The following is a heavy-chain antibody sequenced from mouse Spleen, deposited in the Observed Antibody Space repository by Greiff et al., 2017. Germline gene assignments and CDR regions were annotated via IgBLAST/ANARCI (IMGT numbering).Heavy chain of an antibody. CDR1: GFTFSDYY. Sequence: VQLKESGGGLVQPGGSLKLSCAASGFTFSDYYMYWVRQTPEKRLEWVAYISNGGGSTFYPDTVKGRFTISRDNAKNTLYLQMSRLKSEDTAMYYCARRTGTRYFDVWGTGTTVTVSS. D-gene: IGHD4-1*01. CDR3: ARRTGTRYFDV. J-gene: IGHJ1*03. CDR2: ISNGGGST. V-gene: IGHV5-12*01.